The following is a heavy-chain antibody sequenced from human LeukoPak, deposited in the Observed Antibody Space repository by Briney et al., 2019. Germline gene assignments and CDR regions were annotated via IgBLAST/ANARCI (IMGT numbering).Heavy chain of an antibody. Sequence: PSETLSLTCTVPGGSISSYYWSWIRQPPGKGLEWIGYIYYSGSTNYNPSLKSRVTISVDTSKNQFSLKLSSVTAADTAVYYCARGDPDNSSSWYLVDYWGQGTLVTVSS. CDR1: GGSISSYY. V-gene: IGHV4-59*01. D-gene: IGHD6-13*01. CDR3: ARGDPDNSSSWYLVDY. J-gene: IGHJ4*02. CDR2: IYYSGST.